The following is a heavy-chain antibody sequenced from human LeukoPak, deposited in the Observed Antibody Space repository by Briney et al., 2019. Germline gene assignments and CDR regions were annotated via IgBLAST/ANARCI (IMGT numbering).Heavy chain of an antibody. CDR3: ARDLGPYCSSTSCYGYYYMDV. CDR1: GYTFTGYY. V-gene: IGHV1-2*02. J-gene: IGHJ6*03. D-gene: IGHD2-2*01. Sequence: ASVKVSCKASGYTFTGYYMHWVRQAPGQGLEWMGWINPNSGGTNYAQKFQGRVTMTRDTSISTAYMELSRLRSDDTAVSYCARDLGPYCSSTSCYGYYYMDVWGKGTTVTISS. CDR2: INPNSGGT.